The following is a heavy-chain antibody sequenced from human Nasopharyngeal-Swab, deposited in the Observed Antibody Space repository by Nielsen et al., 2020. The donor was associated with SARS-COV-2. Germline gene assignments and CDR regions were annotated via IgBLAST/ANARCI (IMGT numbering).Heavy chain of an antibody. D-gene: IGHD5-18*01. CDR3: ARDGARGYSYGYGGGDYYYYYYMDV. V-gene: IGHV1-69*01. CDR2: IIPIFGTA. J-gene: IGHJ6*03. Sequence: KVSCKASGGTFSSYAISWVRQAPGQGLEWMGGIIPIFGTANYAQKFQGRVTITADESTSTAYMELSSLRSEDTAVYYCARDGARGYSYGYGGGDYYYYYYMDVWGKGTTVTVSS. CDR1: GGTFSSYA.